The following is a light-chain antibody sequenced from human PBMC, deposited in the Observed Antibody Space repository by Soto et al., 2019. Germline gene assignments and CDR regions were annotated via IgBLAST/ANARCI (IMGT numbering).Light chain of an antibody. CDR2: AAS. V-gene: IGKV1-9*01. CDR3: QQLNSYLWT. CDR1: QGISNY. J-gene: IGKJ1*01. Sequence: DIQLTQSPSFLSASVGDIVTITCRASQGISNYLTWYQQKPGKAPKLLIFAASTLQSGVPSRFSGSGSGTEFTLTISSLQPEDFATYYCQQLNSYLWTFGQGTKVEIK.